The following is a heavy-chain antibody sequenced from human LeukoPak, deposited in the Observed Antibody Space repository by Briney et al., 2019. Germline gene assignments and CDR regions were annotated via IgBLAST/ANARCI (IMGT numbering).Heavy chain of an antibody. J-gene: IGHJ3*02. CDR3: ARLWVRSGAFDI. CDR1: GGSFSGYY. D-gene: IGHD3-10*01. CDR2: INHSGST. V-gene: IGHV4-34*01. Sequence: SETLSLTCAVYGGSFSGYYWSWIRQPPGKGLEWIGEINHSGSTNYNPSLKSRVTISVDTSKNQFSLKLSSVTAADTVVYYCARLWVRSGAFDIWGQGTMVTVSS.